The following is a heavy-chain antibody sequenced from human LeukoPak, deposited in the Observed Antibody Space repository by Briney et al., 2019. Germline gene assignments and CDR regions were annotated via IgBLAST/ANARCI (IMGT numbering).Heavy chain of an antibody. D-gene: IGHD2-8*02. CDR3: AREESGGYFDY. Sequence: GASVKVSCKASGYAFTSYYMHWVRQAPGQRLEWMGVSNPSGVGTNYAQKFQGRVTMTRDTSTATVYMELSSLRSEDTAVYYCAREESGGYFDYWGQGTLVTVSS. J-gene: IGHJ4*02. V-gene: IGHV1-46*01. CDR1: GYAFTSYY. CDR2: SNPSGVGT.